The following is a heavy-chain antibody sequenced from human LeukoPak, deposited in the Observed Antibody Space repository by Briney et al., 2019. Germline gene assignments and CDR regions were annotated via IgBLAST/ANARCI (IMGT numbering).Heavy chain of an antibody. Sequence: GGSLKLSCAAAGCTFSSYAMSWVRQAPGKGLEWVSAISGSGGSTYYADSVKGRFTISRDNSKNTLYLQMNSLRAEDTAVYYCAKDRGGYYDSSGYSYWGQGTLVTVSS. J-gene: IGHJ4*02. D-gene: IGHD3-22*01. CDR1: GCTFSSYA. CDR3: AKDRGGYYDSSGYSY. V-gene: IGHV3-23*01. CDR2: ISGSGGST.